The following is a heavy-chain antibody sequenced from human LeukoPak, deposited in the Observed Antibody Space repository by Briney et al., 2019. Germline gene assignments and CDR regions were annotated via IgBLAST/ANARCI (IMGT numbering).Heavy chain of an antibody. Sequence: GGSLRLSCAASGFTFSSYAIHWVRQPPGKGLEWVAVISYDGSHKYYADSVKGRVAISRDNSKNTLYLQMNSLRAEDTAVYYCAREGDTGIAAAGINYWGQGTLVTVSS. V-gene: IGHV3-30*09. D-gene: IGHD6-13*01. CDR3: AREGDTGIAAAGINY. J-gene: IGHJ4*02. CDR2: ISYDGSHK. CDR1: GFTFSSYA.